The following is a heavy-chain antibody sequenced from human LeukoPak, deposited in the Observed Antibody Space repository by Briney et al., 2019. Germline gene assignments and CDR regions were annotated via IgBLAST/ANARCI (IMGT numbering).Heavy chain of an antibody. CDR3: VRGGSSGSYYTN. D-gene: IGHD3-10*01. Sequence: GGSLRLSCSASGFTFSNYVMYWVRQAPEKGLEFVSGISGNGANTYYTDSVKGRFVISRDNSKNTLHLQMSSLKTEDTAVYYCVRGGSSGSYYTNWGQGSLVTVSS. CDR1: GFTFSNYV. CDR2: ISGNGANT. J-gene: IGHJ4*02. V-gene: IGHV3-64D*06.